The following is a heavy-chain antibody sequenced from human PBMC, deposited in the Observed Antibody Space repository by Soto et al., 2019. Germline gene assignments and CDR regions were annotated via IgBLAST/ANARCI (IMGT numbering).Heavy chain of an antibody. CDR1: GFTFSSYG. CDR3: AKTLSDNVVVPAARVNYYYMDV. CDR2: ISYDGSNK. J-gene: IGHJ6*03. V-gene: IGHV3-30*18. D-gene: IGHD2-2*01. Sequence: GGSLRLSCAASGFTFSSYGMHWVRQAPGNGLEWVAVISYDGSNKYYADSVKGRFTISRDNSKNTLYLQMNSLRAEDTAVYYCAKTLSDNVVVPAARVNYYYMDVWGKGTTVTVSS.